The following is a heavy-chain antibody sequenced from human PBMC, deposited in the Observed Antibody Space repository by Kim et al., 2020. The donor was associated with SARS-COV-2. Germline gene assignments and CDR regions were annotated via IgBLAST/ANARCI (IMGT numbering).Heavy chain of an antibody. CDR2: INPNSGGT. V-gene: IGHV1-2*02. CDR3: AREYPFDIVVGPGGP. D-gene: IGHD2-2*01. CDR1: GYTFTGYY. Sequence: ASVKVSCKASGYTFTGYYMHWVRQAPGQGLEWMGWINPNSGGTNYAQKFQGRVTMTRDTSISTAYMELSRLRSDDTAVYYCAREYPFDIVVGPGGPWGQGTLVTVSS. J-gene: IGHJ5*02.